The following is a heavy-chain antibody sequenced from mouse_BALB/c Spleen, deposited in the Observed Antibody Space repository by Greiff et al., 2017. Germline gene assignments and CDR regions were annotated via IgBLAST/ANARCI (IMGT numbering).Heavy chain of an antibody. Sequence: VKLMESGPGLVAPSQSLSITCTVSGFSLTSYGVHWVRQPPGKGLEWLGVIWAGGSTNYNSALMSRLSISKDNSKSQVFLKMNSLQTDDTAMYWFAIGWGNHPFYYWGKGTTPTVPS. CDR3: AIGWGNHPFYY. J-gene: IGHJ2*01. CDR2: IWAGGST. CDR1: GFSLTSYG. D-gene: IGHD2-1*01. V-gene: IGHV2-9*02.